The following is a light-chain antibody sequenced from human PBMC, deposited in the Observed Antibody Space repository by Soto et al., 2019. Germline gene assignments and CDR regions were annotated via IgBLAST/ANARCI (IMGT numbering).Light chain of an antibody. CDR1: SIDVCAYNF. CDR3: SSYTNCTPPV. Sequence: QSALTQPASVSGSPGRSITISCTVTSIDVCAYNFFSWYQQHPGKAPKLIIYNVTNRHAGVSSRFYGSRSGNTASLAIFGLQAEDYADYYCSSYTNCTPPVFGAGPK. CDR2: NVT. V-gene: IGLV2-14*03. J-gene: IGLJ2*01.